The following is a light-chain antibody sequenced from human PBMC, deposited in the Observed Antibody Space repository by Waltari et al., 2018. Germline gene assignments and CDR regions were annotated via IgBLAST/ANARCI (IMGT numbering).Light chain of an antibody. CDR1: NIGSKN. Sequence: SYELTQPLSVSVALGQTARITCGENNIGSKNVQWYLQKPGQAPVMVIYSDSTRPSGIPERFSGSNSGNTATLTISRAQAGDEADYYCQVWDSTTVVFGGGTKLTVL. V-gene: IGLV3-9*01. CDR3: QVWDSTTVV. J-gene: IGLJ2*01. CDR2: SDS.